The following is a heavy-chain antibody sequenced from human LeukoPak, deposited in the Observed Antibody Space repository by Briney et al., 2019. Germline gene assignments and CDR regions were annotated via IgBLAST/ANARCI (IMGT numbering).Heavy chain of an antibody. CDR2: ISYDGSNK. Sequence: GGSLRLSCAASGFTFSSYAMHWVRQAPGKGLEWVAVISYDGSNKYYADSVKGRFTISRDNAKNSLYLQMNSLRAEDTAVYYCASSIVVVVAATRYYYYGMDVWGQGTTVTVSS. CDR3: ASSIVVVVAATRYYYYGMDV. J-gene: IGHJ6*02. CDR1: GFTFSSYA. D-gene: IGHD2-15*01. V-gene: IGHV3-30-3*01.